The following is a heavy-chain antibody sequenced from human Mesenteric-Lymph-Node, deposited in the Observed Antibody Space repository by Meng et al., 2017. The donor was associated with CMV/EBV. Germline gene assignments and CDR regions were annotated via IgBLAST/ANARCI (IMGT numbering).Heavy chain of an antibody. Sequence: SETLSLTCTVSGGSIYTENYYWAWIRQPPGKTLEWIGSMYYSGSTNYDPSLKSRVAISADTSKNQFSLKLSSVTAADTAVYYCAREEGEYCSSTSCYNPTYYYYGMDVWGQGTTVTVSS. CDR1: GGSIYTENYY. CDR3: AREEGEYCSSTSCYNPTYYYYGMDV. J-gene: IGHJ6*02. CDR2: MYYSGST. D-gene: IGHD2-2*02. V-gene: IGHV4-39*07.